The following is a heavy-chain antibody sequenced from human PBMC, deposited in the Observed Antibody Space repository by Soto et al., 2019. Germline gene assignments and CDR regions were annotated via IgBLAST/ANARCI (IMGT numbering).Heavy chain of an antibody. J-gene: IGHJ6*02. CDR2: ISGYNGDT. V-gene: IGHV1-18*01. D-gene: IGHD2-8*01. Sequence: QGQLVQSGAEVKKPGASVKVSCKASGYTFTRYGISWVRQAPGQGLEWMGWISGYNGDTKYAPKFQGRVTMTVDTSTTTAYMELRSLTSDDRAVYYCAKNGQPPYDYDGMDVWGQGTTVTVSS. CDR3: AKNGQPPYDYDGMDV. CDR1: GYTFTRYG.